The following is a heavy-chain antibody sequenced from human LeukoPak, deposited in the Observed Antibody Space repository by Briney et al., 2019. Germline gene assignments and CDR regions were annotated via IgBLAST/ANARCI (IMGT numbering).Heavy chain of an antibody. D-gene: IGHD1-26*01. CDR2: ISTYNGNT. V-gene: IGHV1-18*04. CDR1: GYTFTGYY. CDR3: ARDRDVSGSQNY. Sequence: GASVKVSCKASGYTFTGYYMHWVRQAPGQGLEWMGWISTYNGNTNYAQILQGRVTVTTDTSTSTAYMELRSLTSDDTAVYYCARDRDVSGSQNYWGQGTLVTVSS. J-gene: IGHJ4*02.